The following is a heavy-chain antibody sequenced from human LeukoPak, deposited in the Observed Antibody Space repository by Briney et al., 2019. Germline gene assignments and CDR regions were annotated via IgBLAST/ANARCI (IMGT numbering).Heavy chain of an antibody. V-gene: IGHV3-74*01. CDR1: GFTFSSYW. CDR2: IDTDGSNT. CDR3: ARGLLGIDF. J-gene: IGHJ4*02. D-gene: IGHD2-8*02. Sequence: QIGGSLRLSCAPSGFTFSSYWMHWVRQAPGKGLMWVSRIDTDGSNTNYADSVEGRFTISRDNAKNTLYLQMNSLGAEDTAVYYCARGLLGIDFWGQGTLVTVSS.